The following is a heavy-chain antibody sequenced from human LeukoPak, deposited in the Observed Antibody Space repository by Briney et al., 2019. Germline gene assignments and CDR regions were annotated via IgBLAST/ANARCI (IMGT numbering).Heavy chain of an antibody. Sequence: GASVKVSCKASGYTFTSYGISGVRQAPAQGREWMGWISAYNGNTNNAQKLQGRATMATDTSTSTAYMELRSLRSDDTAVYYCASSYIAVAGIWGQGTLVTVSS. CDR3: ASSYIAVAGI. CDR2: ISAYNGNT. CDR1: GYTFTSYG. V-gene: IGHV1-18*04. D-gene: IGHD6-19*01. J-gene: IGHJ4*02.